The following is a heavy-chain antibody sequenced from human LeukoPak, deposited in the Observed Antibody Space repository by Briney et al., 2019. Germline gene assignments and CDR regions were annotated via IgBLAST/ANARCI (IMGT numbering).Heavy chain of an antibody. Sequence: GWSLRLSCAASGFTFSSYYMSWVRQAPGTGLEGVANINEDGSKKYYVDTVKGRFTISRDNAKYSLYLQMNSLRAEDTAVYYCARDGRDGYIDYWGQGTLVTVSS. CDR3: ARDGRDGYIDY. V-gene: IGHV3-7*01. D-gene: IGHD5-24*01. CDR2: INEDGSKK. CDR1: GFTFSSYY. J-gene: IGHJ4*02.